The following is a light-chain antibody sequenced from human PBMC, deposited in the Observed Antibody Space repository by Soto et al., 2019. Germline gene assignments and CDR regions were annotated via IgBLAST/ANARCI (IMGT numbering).Light chain of an antibody. V-gene: IGKV1-39*01. CDR3: QQSYYNPT. CDR1: QSVFNY. J-gene: IGKJ1*01. CDR2: DIS. Sequence: DIQMTQSPSSLSASVGDRVTITCRASQSVFNYLHWYQQKPGRAPHLLIYDISTLQSGVPSRFSGSGSGTDFTLTISSLQHEDFATYYCQQSYYNPTFGQGTKVEIK.